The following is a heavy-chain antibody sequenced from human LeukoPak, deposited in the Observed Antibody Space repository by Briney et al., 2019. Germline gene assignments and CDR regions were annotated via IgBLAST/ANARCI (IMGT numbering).Heavy chain of an antibody. CDR2: VYHSGST. CDR1: GGSISSSNW. V-gene: IGHV4-4*02. Sequence: SETLSLTCAVSGGSISSSNWWSWVRQPPGKGLEWIGEVYHSGSTNYNPSLTSRVTMSVDKSKNQFSLKLSSVTAADMAVYYCATYYDSSGYRFDYWGQGTLVTVSS. D-gene: IGHD3-22*01. CDR3: ATYYDSSGYRFDY. J-gene: IGHJ4*02.